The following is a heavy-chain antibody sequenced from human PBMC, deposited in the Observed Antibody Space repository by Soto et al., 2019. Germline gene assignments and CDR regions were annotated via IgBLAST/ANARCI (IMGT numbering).Heavy chain of an antibody. CDR3: ARDTPPYYDFWSGASNWFDP. CDR2: INAGNGNT. V-gene: IGHV1-3*01. D-gene: IGHD3-3*01. J-gene: IGHJ5*02. CDR1: GYTFTSYA. Sequence: EASVKVSCKASGYTFTSYAMHWVRQAPGQRLEWMGWINAGNGNTKYSQKFQGRVTITRDTSASTAYMELSSLRSEDTAVYYCARDTPPYYDFWSGASNWFDPWGQGTLVTVSS.